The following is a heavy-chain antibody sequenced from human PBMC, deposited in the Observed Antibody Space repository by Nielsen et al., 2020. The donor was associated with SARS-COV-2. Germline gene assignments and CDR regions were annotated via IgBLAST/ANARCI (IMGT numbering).Heavy chain of an antibody. Sequence: GESLKISCAASGFTFSSYAMSWVRQAPGKGLEWVSAISGSGGSTYYADSVKGRFTISRDNSKNTLYLQMNSLRAEDTAVYYCAKGPDVETFDYWGQGTLATVSS. J-gene: IGHJ4*02. CDR3: AKGPDVETFDY. V-gene: IGHV3-23*01. D-gene: IGHD3-3*01. CDR1: GFTFSSYA. CDR2: ISGSGGST.